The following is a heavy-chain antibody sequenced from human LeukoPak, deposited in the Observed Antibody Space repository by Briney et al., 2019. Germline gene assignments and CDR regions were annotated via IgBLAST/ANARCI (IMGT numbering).Heavy chain of an antibody. CDR1: DGSFSGYY. V-gene: IGHV4-34*01. CDR3: ARQGGGTLGGYYFYGIDV. J-gene: IGHJ6*02. Sequence: SETLSLTCAVYDGSFSGYYWSWIRQSPGKGLEWIGEINHIGTTNHNPSLKSRVTISVDTSKNQSSLKLSSVTAADTAVYYCARQGGGTLGGYYFYGIDVWGQGTTVTVSS. D-gene: IGHD3-10*01. CDR2: INHIGTT.